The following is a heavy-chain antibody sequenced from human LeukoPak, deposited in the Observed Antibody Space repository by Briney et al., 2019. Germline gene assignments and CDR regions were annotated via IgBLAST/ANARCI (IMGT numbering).Heavy chain of an antibody. V-gene: IGHV1-69*05. D-gene: IGHD6-13*01. Sequence: SVKVSCKASGGTFSSYAISWVRQAPGQGREWMGGIIPIFGTANYAQKFQGRVTITTDESTSTAYMELSSLRSEDTAVYYCASTAAAGRDYYYYMDVWGKGTTVTVSS. CDR2: IIPIFGTA. J-gene: IGHJ6*03. CDR1: GGTFSSYA. CDR3: ASTAAAGRDYYYYMDV.